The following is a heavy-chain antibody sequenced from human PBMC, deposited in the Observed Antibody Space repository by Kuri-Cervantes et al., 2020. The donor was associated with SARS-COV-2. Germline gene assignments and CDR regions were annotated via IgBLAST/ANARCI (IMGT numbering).Heavy chain of an antibody. CDR2: IIPIFGTA. V-gene: IGHV1-69*06. CDR1: GGTFSSYA. CDR3: ARDTYCSSTSCYRGGMDV. Sequence: SVKVSCKASGGTFSSYAISWVRQAPGQGLEWMGGIIPIFGTANYAQKFQGRVTITADKSTSTAYMELRSLRSEDTAVYYCARDTYCSSTSCYRGGMDVWGQGTTVTVSS. J-gene: IGHJ6*02. D-gene: IGHD2-2*02.